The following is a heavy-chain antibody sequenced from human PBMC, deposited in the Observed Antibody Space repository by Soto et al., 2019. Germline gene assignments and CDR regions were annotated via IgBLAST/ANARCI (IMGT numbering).Heavy chain of an antibody. CDR2: IYYSGST. J-gene: IGHJ6*02. CDR1: GGSVSSGSYY. V-gene: IGHV4-61*01. CDR3: AGDRLWFGETYYYYGMDV. D-gene: IGHD3-10*01. Sequence: SETLSLTCTVSGGSVSSGSYYWSWIRQPPGKGLEWIGYIYYSGSTNYNPSLKSRVTISVDTSKNQFSLKLSSVTAADTAVYYCAGDRLWFGETYYYYGMDVWGQGTTVTVSS.